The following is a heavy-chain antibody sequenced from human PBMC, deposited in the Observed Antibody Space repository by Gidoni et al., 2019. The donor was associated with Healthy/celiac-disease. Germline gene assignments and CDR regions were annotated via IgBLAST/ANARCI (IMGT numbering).Heavy chain of an antibody. J-gene: IGHJ6*04. V-gene: IGHV3-21*01. CDR1: GFTFSSYS. D-gene: IGHD4-17*01. CDR2: ISRSCSYK. CDR3: ARNRKGTTVTNLGDG. Sequence: EVQLVESGGGLVKPGGSLRLSCAASGFTFSSYSMNWVRQAPGKGLELVSSISRSCSYKYYAESRKGRFHISRDNAKNPLYLQMNSLRAEDTAVYYCARNRKGTTVTNLGDGWGKGTTVNVSS.